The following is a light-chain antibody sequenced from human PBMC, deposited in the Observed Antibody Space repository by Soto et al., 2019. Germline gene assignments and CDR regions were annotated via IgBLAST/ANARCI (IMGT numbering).Light chain of an antibody. CDR3: QQYENLPYT. CDR2: DIS. V-gene: IGKV1-33*01. J-gene: IGKJ2*01. Sequence: DIQLTQSASSLSASVGDRVTITCQESQVITNYLNWYQQKPGKAPKLLIYDISTLEIGVPSRFGGSGSGTHFTFTITGLQPEDIATYYCQQYENLPYTFGQGTKLEI. CDR1: QVITNY.